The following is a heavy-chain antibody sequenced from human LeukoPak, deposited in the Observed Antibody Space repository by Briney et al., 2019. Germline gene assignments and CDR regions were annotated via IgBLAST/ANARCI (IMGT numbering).Heavy chain of an antibody. V-gene: IGHV1-18*01. CDR3: ARDWDGGELFPYGMDV. D-gene: IGHD3-10*01. CDR2: ISAYNGNT. J-gene: IGHJ6*02. CDR1: GYTFTSHG. Sequence: GASVKVSCKASGYTFTSHGISWVRQAPGQGLEWMGWISAYNGNTNYAQKLQGRVTMTTDTSTSTAYMELRSLRSDDTAVYYCARDWDGGELFPYGMDVWGQGTTVTVSS.